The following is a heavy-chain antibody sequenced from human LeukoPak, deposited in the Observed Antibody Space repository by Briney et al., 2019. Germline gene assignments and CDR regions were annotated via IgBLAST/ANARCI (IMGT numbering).Heavy chain of an antibody. CDR3: ARDKVNCYFDL. Sequence: SETLSLTCTVSGGSISSYYWSWIRQPPGKGLEWIGSIYYSGSTNYNPSLKSRVTISVDTSKNQFSLKLSSVTAADTAVYYCARDKVNCYFDLWGRGTLVTVSS. V-gene: IGHV4-59*01. CDR1: GGSISSYY. CDR2: IYYSGST. J-gene: IGHJ2*01.